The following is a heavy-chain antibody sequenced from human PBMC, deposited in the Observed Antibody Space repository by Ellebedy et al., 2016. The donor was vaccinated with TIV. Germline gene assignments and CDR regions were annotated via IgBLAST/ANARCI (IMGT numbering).Heavy chain of an antibody. CDR2: ISAVFGTV. CDR3: ARSGTYYVNYFDF. CDR1: GGIFRSFA. J-gene: IGHJ4*02. D-gene: IGHD1-26*01. Sequence: SVKVSCXASGGIFRSFAISWVRQAPGQGLEWMGGISAVFGTVNYAQKLQDRVTITADESTTTAYMELSSLRSEDTAVYYCARSGTYYVNYFDFWGQGTLVTVSS. V-gene: IGHV1-69*13.